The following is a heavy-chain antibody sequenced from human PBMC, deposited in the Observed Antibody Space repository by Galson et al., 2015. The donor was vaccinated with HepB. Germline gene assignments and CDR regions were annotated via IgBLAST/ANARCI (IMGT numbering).Heavy chain of an antibody. CDR3: TRDRRIQLWLSPGCFDY. J-gene: IGHJ4*02. D-gene: IGHD5-18*01. CDR1: GFTFGDYA. CDR2: IRSKAYGGTT. Sequence: SLRLSCAASGFTFGDYAMSWFRQAPGKGLEWVGFIRSKAYGGTTEYAASVKGRFTISRDDSKSIAYLQMNSLKTEDTAVYYCTRDRRIQLWLSPGCFDYSCQGTLVTVSS. V-gene: IGHV3-49*03.